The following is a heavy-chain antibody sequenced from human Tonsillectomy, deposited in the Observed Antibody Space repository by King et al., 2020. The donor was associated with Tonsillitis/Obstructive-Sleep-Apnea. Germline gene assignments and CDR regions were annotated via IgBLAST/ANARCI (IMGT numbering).Heavy chain of an antibody. J-gene: IGHJ6*03. Sequence: QLVQSGGDLVQPGRSLRLSCTAFGFTFGDYTINWVRQAPGKGLEWVGFIRSKPYGGTTEYAASVKGRFTISRDDSKSIAYLQMNSLKTEDTAVYYCSRSATVTQNYFYYMDVWDKGTTVTVSS. CDR2: IRSKPYGGTT. V-gene: IGHV3-49*04. CDR3: SRSATVTQNYFYYMDV. CDR1: GFTFGDYT. D-gene: IGHD4-11*01.